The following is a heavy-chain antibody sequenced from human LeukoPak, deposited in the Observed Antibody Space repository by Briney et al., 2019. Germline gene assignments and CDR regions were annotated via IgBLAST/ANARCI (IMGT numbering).Heavy chain of an antibody. J-gene: IGHJ4*02. Sequence: GGSLRLSCAASGFTFSSYAMSWVRQAPGKGLEWVSAISGSGGSTYYADSVEGRFTISRDNSKNTLYLQMNGLRAEDTAVYYCAKKRPKGGIAVAGSLYFDYWGQGTLVTVSS. D-gene: IGHD6-19*01. CDR1: GFTFSSYA. CDR3: AKKRPKGGIAVAGSLYFDY. V-gene: IGHV3-23*01. CDR2: ISGSGGST.